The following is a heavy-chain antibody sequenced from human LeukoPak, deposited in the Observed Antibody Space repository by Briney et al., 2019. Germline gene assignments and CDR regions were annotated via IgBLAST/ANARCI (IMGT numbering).Heavy chain of an antibody. CDR3: ARVYYGSGDY. CDR2: IDSGGGST. D-gene: IGHD3-10*01. V-gene: IGHV1-46*01. CDR1: GYTFTSYY. Sequence: ASVKVSCKASGYTFTSYYVNGVRQPPGQGLEWMGLIDSGGGSTRYAQKFQGRVTMTRDTSTSTVYMELSSLRSEDTAVYYCARVYYGSGDYWGQGTLVTVSS. J-gene: IGHJ4*02.